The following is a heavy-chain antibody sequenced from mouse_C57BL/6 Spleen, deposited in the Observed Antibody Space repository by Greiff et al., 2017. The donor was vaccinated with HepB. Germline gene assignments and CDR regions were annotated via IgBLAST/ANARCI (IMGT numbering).Heavy chain of an antibody. Sequence: QVQLKQPGAELVKPGASVKLSCKASGYTFTSYWMQWVKQRPGQGLEWIGEIDPSDSYTNYNQKFKGKATLTVYTSSTTAYMQLSSLTSEDSAVYYCASPDYCGSSYGNYFDYWGQGTTLTVSS. V-gene: IGHV1-50*01. CDR2: IDPSDSYT. J-gene: IGHJ2*01. CDR3: ASPDYCGSSYGNYFDY. CDR1: GYTFTSYW. D-gene: IGHD1-1*01.